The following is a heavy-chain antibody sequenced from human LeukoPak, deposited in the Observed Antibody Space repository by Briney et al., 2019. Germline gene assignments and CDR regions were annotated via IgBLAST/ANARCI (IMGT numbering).Heavy chain of an antibody. CDR2: IYSGGST. D-gene: IGHD6-13*01. CDR1: GFTVSSNY. Sequence: PGGSLRLSCAASGFTVSSNYMSWVRQAPGKGLEWVSVIYSGGSTYYADSVKGRFTISRDNSKNTLYLQMNSLRAEDTAVYYCARVSSSSWYDYWGQGTLVTVSS. CDR3: ARVSSSSWYDY. J-gene: IGHJ4*02. V-gene: IGHV3-53*01.